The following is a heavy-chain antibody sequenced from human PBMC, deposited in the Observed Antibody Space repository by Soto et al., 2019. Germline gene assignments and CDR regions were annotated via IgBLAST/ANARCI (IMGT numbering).Heavy chain of an antibody. CDR2: IYYSGST. D-gene: IGHD1-26*01. J-gene: IGHJ3*02. CDR3: ARQGGYTARPNDAFDI. V-gene: IGHV4-39*01. Sequence: SEALSLTCTVSGGSLSSSSYYWGWIRQPPGKGLEWIGSIYYSGSTYYNPSLKSRVTISVDTSKNQFSLKLSSVTAADTAVYYCARQGGYTARPNDAFDIWGQGTMVTVSS. CDR1: GGSLSSSSYY.